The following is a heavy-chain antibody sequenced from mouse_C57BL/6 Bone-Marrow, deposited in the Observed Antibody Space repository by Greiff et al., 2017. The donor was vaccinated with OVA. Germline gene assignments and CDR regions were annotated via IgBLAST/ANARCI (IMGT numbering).Heavy chain of an antibody. CDR2: IWSGGST. Sequence: QVQLKESGPGLVQPSQSLSITCTVSGFSLTSYGVHWVRQSPGKGLEWLGVIWSGGSTVYNAAFISRLSISKDNSKSQVFFKMNSLQADDTAIYYCAEESWFAYWGQGTLVTVSA. CDR3: AEESWFAY. V-gene: IGHV2-2*01. CDR1: GFSLTSYG. J-gene: IGHJ3*01.